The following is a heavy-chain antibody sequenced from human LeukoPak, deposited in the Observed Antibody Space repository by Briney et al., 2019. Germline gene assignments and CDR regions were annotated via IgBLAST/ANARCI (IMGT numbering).Heavy chain of an antibody. V-gene: IGHV1-69*13. CDR2: IIAIFGKA. CDR3: AGFGVVAYNWFDP. J-gene: IGHJ5*02. Sequence: ASVKVSCRASRGTFSSYAISWVRQAPGQGLEWMGGIIAIFGKANYAQKFQGRVTITADESTSTAYMELSSLRSEDTAVYYCAGFGVVAYNWFDPWGQGTLVTVSS. D-gene: IGHD3-3*01. CDR1: RGTFSSYA.